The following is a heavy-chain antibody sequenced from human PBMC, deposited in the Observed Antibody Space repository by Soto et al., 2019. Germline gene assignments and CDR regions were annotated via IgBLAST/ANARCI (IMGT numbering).Heavy chain of an antibody. CDR1: GYTFTSYA. CDR2: INAGNGNT. J-gene: IGHJ6*02. V-gene: IGHV1-3*01. D-gene: IGHD3-22*01. Sequence: QVQLVQSGAEVKKPGASVKVSCKASGYTFTSYAMHWVRQAPGQRLEWMGWINAGNGNTKYSQKFQGRVTITRDTSESTAYRELRSLRSEDTAVYYCSRGPLLRGDVWGQGTTVTVSS. CDR3: SRGPLLRGDV.